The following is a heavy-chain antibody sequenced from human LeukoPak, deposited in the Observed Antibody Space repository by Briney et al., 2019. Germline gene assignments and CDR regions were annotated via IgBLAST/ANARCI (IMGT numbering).Heavy chain of an antibody. CDR3: ARDRNYVPDY. V-gene: IGHV3-23*01. CDR1: GITFSTYA. J-gene: IGHJ4*02. D-gene: IGHD3-10*02. Sequence: SGGSLRLSCVASGITFSTYAMSWVRQAPGKGLEWVSVISSSGSSTYYADSVKGRFTISRDNLKNTLYLQMNSLRAEDTAVYYCARDRNYVPDYWGQGTLVTVSS. CDR2: ISSSGSST.